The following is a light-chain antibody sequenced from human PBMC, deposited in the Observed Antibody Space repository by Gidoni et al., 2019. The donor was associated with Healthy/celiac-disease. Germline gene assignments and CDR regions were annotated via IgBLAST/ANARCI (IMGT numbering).Light chain of an antibody. V-gene: IGKV3-20*01. CDR3: QQYGPWT. CDR2: GAS. CDR1: QSVSSSY. Sequence: DIVLTQCPGTLSLSPGERATLSCRASQSVSSSYLAWYQQKPGQAPRLLIYGASSRATGIPDRFSGSGSATDFTLTISRLEPEDFAVYYCQQYGPWTFGQGTKVEIK. J-gene: IGKJ1*01.